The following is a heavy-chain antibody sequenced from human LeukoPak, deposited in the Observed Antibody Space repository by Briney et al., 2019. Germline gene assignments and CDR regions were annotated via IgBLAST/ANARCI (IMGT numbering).Heavy chain of an antibody. J-gene: IGHJ4*02. CDR2: IKQDGSEK. CDR3: AKLRYCGGDCYSFFDY. CDR1: GFTFSSYW. Sequence: HPGGSLRLSCAASGFTFSSYWMSWVRQAPGKGLEWVANIKQDGSEKYYVDSVKGRFTISRDNSKNTLYLQMNSLRAEDTAVYYCAKLRYCGGDCYSFFDYWGQGTLVTVSS. D-gene: IGHD2-21*02. V-gene: IGHV3-7*03.